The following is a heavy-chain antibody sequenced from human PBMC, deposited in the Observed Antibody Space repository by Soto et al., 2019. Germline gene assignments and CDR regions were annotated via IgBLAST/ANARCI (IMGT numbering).Heavy chain of an antibody. Sequence: GGSLRLSCAASGFTFSSYAMSWVRQAPGKGLEWVSAISGSGGSTYYADSVKGRFTISRDSAKNTLYLQMNSLRAEDTAVYYCARAGGFVDYWGQGTLVTVSS. V-gene: IGHV3-23*01. CDR3: ARAGGFVDY. CDR1: GFTFSSYA. CDR2: ISGSGGST. D-gene: IGHD1-26*01. J-gene: IGHJ4*02.